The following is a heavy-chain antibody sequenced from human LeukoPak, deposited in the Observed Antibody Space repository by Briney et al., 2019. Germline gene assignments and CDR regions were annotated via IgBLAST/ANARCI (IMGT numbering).Heavy chain of an antibody. Sequence: ASVTVSCKASGYTFTSYYMHWVRQAPGQGLEWMGIINPSGGSTSYAQKFQGRVTMTRDTSTSTVYMELSSLRSEDTAVYYCARDSGYDRGYYYYYMDVWGKGTTVTVSS. D-gene: IGHD5-12*01. CDR1: GYTFTSYY. J-gene: IGHJ6*03. V-gene: IGHV1-46*01. CDR2: INPSGGST. CDR3: ARDSGYDRGYYYYYMDV.